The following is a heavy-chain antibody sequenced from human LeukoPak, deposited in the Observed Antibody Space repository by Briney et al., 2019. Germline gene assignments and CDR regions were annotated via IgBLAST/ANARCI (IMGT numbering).Heavy chain of an antibody. CDR3: ASSAYCSGGSCPVWGYYYYGMDV. D-gene: IGHD2-15*01. J-gene: IGHJ6*02. CDR1: GGSIGSFY. CDR2: IYYSGST. Sequence: SETLSLTCTVSGGSIGSFYWSWIRQPPGKGLEWIGYIYYSGSTNYNPSLKSRVTISVDTSKNQFSLKLSSVTAADTAVYYCASSAYCSGGSCPVWGYYYYGMDVWGQGTTVTVSS. V-gene: IGHV4-59*01.